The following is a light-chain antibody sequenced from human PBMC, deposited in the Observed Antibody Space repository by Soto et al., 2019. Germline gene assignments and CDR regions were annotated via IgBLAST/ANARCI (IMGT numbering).Light chain of an antibody. Sequence: EIVMTQSPSTLSVSPWERAILSCRGIQTVTGNLAWYQQKRGQAPRLLVYGSSTSATGIPDRFSGSGSGTEFTLTITSLQSEDCAIYYCKQYHTWPITFAGGTQVDIK. CDR2: GSS. J-gene: IGKJ4*01. CDR1: QTVTGN. CDR3: KQYHTWPIT. V-gene: IGKV3-15*01.